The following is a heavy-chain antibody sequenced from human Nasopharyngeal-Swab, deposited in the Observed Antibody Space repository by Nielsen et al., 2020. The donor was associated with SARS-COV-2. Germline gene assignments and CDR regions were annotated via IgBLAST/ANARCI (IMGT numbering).Heavy chain of an antibody. D-gene: IGHD2-2*02. CDR1: GFSFTTYG. V-gene: IGHV3-33*01. CDR3: ARMLLHYNYAMDV. Sequence: GGSLRLSCAASGFSFTTYGMDWVRQAPGKGLEWVAVIWDDGSNKYYADSVKGRFTISRDNSKNMVYLQMNNLRAEDTAVYYCARMLLHYNYAMDVWGQGTTVTVSS. J-gene: IGHJ6*02. CDR2: IWDDGSNK.